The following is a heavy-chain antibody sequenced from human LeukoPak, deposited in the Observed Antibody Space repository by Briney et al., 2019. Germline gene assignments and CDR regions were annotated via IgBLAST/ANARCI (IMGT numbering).Heavy chain of an antibody. CDR3: AGSYDSSGYYSDY. D-gene: IGHD3-22*01. Sequence: GGPLRLSCAASGFTFSSYSMNWVRQAPGKGLEWVSSISSSSSYIYYADSVKGRFTISRDNAKNSLYLQMNSLRAEDTAVYYCAGSYDSSGYYSDYWGQGTLVTVSS. V-gene: IGHV3-21*01. CDR1: GFTFSSYS. CDR2: ISSSSSYI. J-gene: IGHJ4*02.